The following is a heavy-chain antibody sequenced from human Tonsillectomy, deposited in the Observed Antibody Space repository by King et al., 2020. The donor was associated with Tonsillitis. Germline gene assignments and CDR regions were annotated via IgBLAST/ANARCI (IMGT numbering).Heavy chain of an antibody. D-gene: IGHD3-22*01. CDR1: GGTFSSYA. Sequence: QLVQSGAEVKKPGSSVKVSCKASGGTFSSYAISWVRQAPGQGLEWMGGIIPIFGTANYAKKFQGRVTITADESTSTAYMELSSLRSEDTAVYDCTRKRGYYDSSGYPYYYYGMDVWGQGTTVTVSS. CDR2: IIPIFGTA. V-gene: IGHV1-69*01. J-gene: IGHJ6*02. CDR3: TRKRGYYDSSGYPYYYYGMDV.